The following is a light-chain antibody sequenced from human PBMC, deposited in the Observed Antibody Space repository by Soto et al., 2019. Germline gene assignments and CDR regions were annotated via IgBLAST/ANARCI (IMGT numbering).Light chain of an antibody. CDR1: SSNIGSNT. CDR2: SNN. V-gene: IGLV1-44*01. J-gene: IGLJ1*01. CDR3: AVWDDSLSGYV. Sequence: KRVTISCSGSSSNIGSNTVNWFQHLPGTAPKLLVYSNNQRPSGVRDRFSGSKSGTSASLAISGLQSEDEADYYCAVWDDSLSGYVFGTGTKATVL.